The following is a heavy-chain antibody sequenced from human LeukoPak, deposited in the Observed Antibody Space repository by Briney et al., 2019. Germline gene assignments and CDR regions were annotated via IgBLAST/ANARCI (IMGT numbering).Heavy chain of an antibody. CDR1: GFTFSSYA. Sequence: GGSLRLSCAASGFTFSSYAMSWVRRAPGKGLEWVSAISGSGGSTYYADSVKGRFTISRDNSKNTLYLQMNSLRAEDTAVYYCAKSDYYDSSGPDAFDIWGQGTMVTVSS. D-gene: IGHD3-22*01. V-gene: IGHV3-23*01. CDR3: AKSDYYDSSGPDAFDI. J-gene: IGHJ3*02. CDR2: ISGSGGST.